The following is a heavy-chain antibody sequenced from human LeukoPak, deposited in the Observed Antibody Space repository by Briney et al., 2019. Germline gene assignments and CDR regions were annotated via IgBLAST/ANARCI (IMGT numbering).Heavy chain of an antibody. CDR1: GGSFSGYY. CDR3: ARVRGGRYYYDSSGYLSFDY. D-gene: IGHD3-22*01. Sequence: SETLSLTCAVYGGSFSGYYWSWIRQPPGKGLEWIGEINHSGSTNYNPSLKSRVTISVDRSKNQFSLKLSSVTAADTAVYYCARVRGGRYYYDSSGYLSFDYWGQGTLVTVSS. V-gene: IGHV4-34*01. J-gene: IGHJ4*02. CDR2: INHSGST.